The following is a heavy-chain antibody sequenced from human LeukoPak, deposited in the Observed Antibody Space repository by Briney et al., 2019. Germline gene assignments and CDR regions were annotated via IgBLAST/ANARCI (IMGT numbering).Heavy chain of an antibody. Sequence: PSETLSLTCTVSGDSISTTSYYWGWIRQPPGKGLEWIGTMSYSGSTFCNPSLKSRVTISVDTSKNHFSLKLSSVTAADTAVYYCARVIGYCSDTTCPRTYFFDYWGRGTLVTVSS. CDR3: ARVIGYCSDTTCPRTYFFDY. D-gene: IGHD2-2*01. CDR1: GDSISTTSYY. CDR2: MSYSGST. J-gene: IGHJ4*02. V-gene: IGHV4-39*02.